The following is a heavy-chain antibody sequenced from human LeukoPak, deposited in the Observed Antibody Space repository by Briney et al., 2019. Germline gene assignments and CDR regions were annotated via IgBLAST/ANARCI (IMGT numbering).Heavy chain of an antibody. D-gene: IGHD4-23*01. CDR3: ARDNSVEDTAWWFDP. V-gene: IGHV1-46*01. CDR2: INPSGGST. J-gene: IGHJ5*02. CDR1: GYTFTSYA. Sequence: ASVRVSCKASGYTFTSYAMNWVRQAPGQGLEWMGIINPSGGSTSYAQKFQGRVTMTRDMSTSTDYMELSSLRSEDTAVYYCARDNSVEDTAWWFDPWGQGTLVTVSS.